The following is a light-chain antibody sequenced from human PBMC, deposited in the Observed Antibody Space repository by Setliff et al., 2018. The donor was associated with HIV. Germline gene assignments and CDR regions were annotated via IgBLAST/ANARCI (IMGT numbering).Light chain of an antibody. J-gene: IGLJ3*02. CDR1: SSDVGSYNR. CDR3: SSYTSSNTGV. Sequence: QSALAQPPSVSGSPGQSVTISCTGTSSDVGSYNRVSWYQQPPGTAPKLIIYEDTYRPSGVPDRFSGSKSGNTASLTISGLQAEDEGDYYCSSYTSSNTGVFGGGTKGTVL. V-gene: IGLV2-18*02. CDR2: EDT.